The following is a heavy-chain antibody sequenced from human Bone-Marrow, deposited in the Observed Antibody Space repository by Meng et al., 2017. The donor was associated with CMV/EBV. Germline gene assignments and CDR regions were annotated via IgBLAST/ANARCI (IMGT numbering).Heavy chain of an antibody. D-gene: IGHD3-3*01. Sequence: GSLRLSCTVSGGSINTNTYYWGWIRKPPGEGLEWIGSIYDSGSTYYNPSLKSRVTMSVDTSKNQFSLNLSSVTAADTAVYFCARSADNDFWSGYSYWGQGILVTVSS. CDR3: ARSADNDFWSGYSY. CDR2: IYDSGST. V-gene: IGHV4-39*01. CDR1: GGSINTNTYY. J-gene: IGHJ4*02.